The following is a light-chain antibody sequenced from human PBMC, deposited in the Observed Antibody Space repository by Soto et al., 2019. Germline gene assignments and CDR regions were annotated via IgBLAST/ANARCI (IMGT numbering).Light chain of an antibody. CDR3: QQYYMPPRT. J-gene: IGKJ1*01. V-gene: IGKV1-39*01. Sequence: DIQMTQSPSSLSASVGDRVTISCRASQSVNTYVNWYQQKPGKAPNLLIYTTSTLQSGVPSRFSGSGSGTAFTLSISVLQPEDFATYYCQQYYMPPRTFGPGTKVDIK. CDR2: TTS. CDR1: QSVNTY.